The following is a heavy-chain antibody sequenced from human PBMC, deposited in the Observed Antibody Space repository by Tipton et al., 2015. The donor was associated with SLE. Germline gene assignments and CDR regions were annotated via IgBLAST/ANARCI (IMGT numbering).Heavy chain of an antibody. J-gene: IGHJ4*02. CDR1: GFIFSSYG. CDR2: IRYDGSSQ. Sequence: SLRLSCEASGFIFSSYGMDWVRQAPGKGLEWVAFIRYDGSSQFYADSVKGRFTISRDNSKNTLYLHMNGLTVEDSAVYYCAKDDPVFDYWGQGTLVTVS. CDR3: AKDDPVFDY. V-gene: IGHV3-30*02.